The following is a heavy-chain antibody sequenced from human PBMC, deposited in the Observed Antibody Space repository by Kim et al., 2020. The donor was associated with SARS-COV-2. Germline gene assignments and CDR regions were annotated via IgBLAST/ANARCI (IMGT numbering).Heavy chain of an antibody. CDR3: ARWVGATSYYYYYGMDV. D-gene: IGHD1-26*01. CDR2: IYYSGST. J-gene: IGHJ6*02. CDR1: GGPISSSSYY. V-gene: IGHV4-39*01. Sequence: SETLSLTCTVSGGPISSSSYYWGWIRQPPGKGLEWIGSIYYSGSTYYNPSLKSRVTISVDTTKNQFFLKLSSVTAADTAVYYCARWVGATSYYYYYGMDVWGQGTTVTVSS.